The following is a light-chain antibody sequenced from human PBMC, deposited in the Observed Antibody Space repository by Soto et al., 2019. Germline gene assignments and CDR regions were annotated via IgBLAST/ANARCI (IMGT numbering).Light chain of an antibody. J-gene: IGKJ5*01. V-gene: IGKV3-20*01. CDR2: RAS. CDR3: QRYNKWPIT. CDR1: QSLSGNY. Sequence: SAITLSLTPGQRATLSCRASQSLSGNYSACYQQTRGQPPRVIIYRASITATGLSELFSGSGSGTDFLLTISRLEQEYFVVYCCQRYNKWPITFGQGTRLEIK.